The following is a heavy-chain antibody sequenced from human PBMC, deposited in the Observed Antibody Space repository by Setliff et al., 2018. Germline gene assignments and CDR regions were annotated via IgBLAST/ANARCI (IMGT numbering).Heavy chain of an antibody. J-gene: IGHJ4*02. Sequence: ASVKVSCKASGYTFTSYDINWVRQATGQGLEWMGWMNPNSGNTGYAQKFQGRVTMTRNTSISTAYMELSSLRSEDTAFYYCARAVVGYGDLYYFDCWGQGTLVTVSS. CDR1: GYTFTSYD. CDR3: ARAVVGYGDLYYFDC. V-gene: IGHV1-8*01. D-gene: IGHD4-17*01. CDR2: MNPNSGNT.